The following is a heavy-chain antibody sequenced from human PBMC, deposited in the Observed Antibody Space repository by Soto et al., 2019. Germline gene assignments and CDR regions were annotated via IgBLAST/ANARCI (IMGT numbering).Heavy chain of an antibody. D-gene: IGHD6-6*01. Sequence: GGSLRLSCAASGFTFSDYYMSWIRQAPGKGLEWVSYISSSGSTIYYADSVKGRFTISRDNAKNSLYLQMNSLRAEDTAVYYCARGAEYSSSLVWGWFDPWGQGTLVTVSS. J-gene: IGHJ5*02. CDR3: ARGAEYSSSLVWGWFDP. CDR1: GFTFSDYY. V-gene: IGHV3-11*01. CDR2: ISSSGSTI.